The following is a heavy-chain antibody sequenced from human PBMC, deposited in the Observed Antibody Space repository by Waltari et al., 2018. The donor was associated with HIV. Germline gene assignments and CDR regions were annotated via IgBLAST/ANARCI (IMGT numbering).Heavy chain of an antibody. Sequence: EVQLVESGGGLVQPGGSLRLSCAASGFPFSSYWMSWVRQAQGKGLEWVANIKQDGSEIYYVDSVKGRFTISRDNAKNSLYLQMNSLRAEDTAVYFCARRGGRSSPLGYWGQGTLVTVSS. CDR3: ARRGGRSSPLGY. CDR2: IKQDGSEI. D-gene: IGHD6-13*01. J-gene: IGHJ4*02. V-gene: IGHV3-7*01. CDR1: GFPFSSYW.